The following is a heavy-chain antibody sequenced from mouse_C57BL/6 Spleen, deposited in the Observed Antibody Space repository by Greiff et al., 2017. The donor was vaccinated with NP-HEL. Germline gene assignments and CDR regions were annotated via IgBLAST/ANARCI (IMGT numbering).Heavy chain of an antibody. J-gene: IGHJ3*01. CDR2: INPNNGGT. V-gene: IGHV1-26*01. CDR1: GYTFTDYY. Sequence: EVQLQQSGPELVKPGASVKISCKASGYTFTDYYMNWVKQSHGKSLEWIGDINPNNGGTSYNQKFKGKATLTVDKSSSTAYMELRSLTSEDSAVYYCARGPPPGAWFAYWGQGTLVTVSA. CDR3: ARGPPPGAWFAY.